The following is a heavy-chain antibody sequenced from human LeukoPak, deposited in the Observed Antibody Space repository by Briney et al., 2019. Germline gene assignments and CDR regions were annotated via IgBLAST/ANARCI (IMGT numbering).Heavy chain of an antibody. Sequence: ASVKVYCKASGYTFTGYYMHWVRQAPGQGLEWMGWINPNSGGTNYAQKFQGRVTMTRDTSISTAYMELSRLRSDDTAVYYCAREGPSSGQPFDYWGQGTLVTVSS. CDR1: GYTFTGYY. D-gene: IGHD3-22*01. V-gene: IGHV1-2*02. CDR2: INPNSGGT. J-gene: IGHJ4*02. CDR3: AREGPSSGQPFDY.